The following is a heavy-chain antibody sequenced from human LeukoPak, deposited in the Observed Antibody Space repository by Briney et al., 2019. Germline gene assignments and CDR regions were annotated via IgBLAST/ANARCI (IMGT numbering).Heavy chain of an antibody. D-gene: IGHD1-26*01. V-gene: IGHV3-74*01. CDR2: ISTDGSST. CDR3: VAVVPGAPNLLGY. CDR1: GFRFNTYW. Sequence: GGSLRLSCAASGFRFNTYWMHWVRQAPGKGLVWVSRISTDGSSTGYADSVKGRFTIPRDNTKNTLYLQMNSLRGEDTAAYYCVAVVPGAPNLLGYWGQGTLVTVSS. J-gene: IGHJ4*02.